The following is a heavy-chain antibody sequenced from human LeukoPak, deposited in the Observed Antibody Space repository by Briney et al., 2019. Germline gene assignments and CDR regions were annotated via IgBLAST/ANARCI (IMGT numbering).Heavy chain of an antibody. CDR2: INSDGSST. CDR3: AREDYYGSGTPLDY. CDR1: GFTFSSYW. V-gene: IGHV3-74*01. Sequence: GGSLRLSCAASGFTFSSYWMHWVRQAPGKGLVWVSRINSDGSSTSYADSVKGRFTISRDNAKNALYLQMNSLRAEDTAVYYCAREDYYGSGTPLDYWGQGTLVTVSS. J-gene: IGHJ4*02. D-gene: IGHD3-10*01.